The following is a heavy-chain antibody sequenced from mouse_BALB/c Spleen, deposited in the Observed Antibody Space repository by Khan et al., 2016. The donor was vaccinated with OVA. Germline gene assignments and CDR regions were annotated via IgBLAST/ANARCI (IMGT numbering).Heavy chain of an antibody. J-gene: IGHJ4*01. D-gene: IGHD2-14*01. CDR2: IWGGGGT. V-gene: IGHV2-6-4*01. CDR1: GFSLSRYN. Sequence: VKLLESGPGLVVPSQSLSITCTVSGFSLSRYNIHWIRQPPGKGLEWLGMIWGGGGTDYNSTPKSRLSISKDNSKSQVFLKMNSLQTDDTAMYYCARAYYRYDGYYAMDYWGQGTSVTVSS. CDR3: ARAYYRYDGYYAMDY.